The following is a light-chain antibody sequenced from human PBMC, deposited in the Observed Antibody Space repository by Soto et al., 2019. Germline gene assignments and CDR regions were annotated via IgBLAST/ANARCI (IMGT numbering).Light chain of an antibody. CDR3: QQYGSSPIT. V-gene: IGKV3-20*01. J-gene: IGKJ5*01. Sequence: EIVLTQSPGTLSLSPGERATLSCRASQSVTSNSLAWSQHKPGQAPRLLMYGASNRATGIPDRFSGSGSGTDFTLTISILEPEDFAVYYCQQYGSSPITFGQGTRLEIK. CDR1: QSVTSNS. CDR2: GAS.